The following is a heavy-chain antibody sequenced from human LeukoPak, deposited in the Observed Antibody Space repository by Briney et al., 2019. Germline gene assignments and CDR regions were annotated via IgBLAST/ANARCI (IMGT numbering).Heavy chain of an antibody. CDR1: GFTFSSYW. J-gene: IGHJ4*02. Sequence: GGSLRLSCAASGFTFSSYWMSWVRQAPGKGLEGVANIRQDGSEKQYVDSVKGRFTISRDNAKNSVYLQMSSLRAEDTALYYCATTTRSATWDYWGQGTLVTVSS. D-gene: IGHD1-1*01. V-gene: IGHV3-7*01. CDR2: IRQDGSEK. CDR3: ATTTRSATWDY.